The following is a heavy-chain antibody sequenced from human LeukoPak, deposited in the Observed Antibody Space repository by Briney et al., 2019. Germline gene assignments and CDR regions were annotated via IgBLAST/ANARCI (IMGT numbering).Heavy chain of an antibody. CDR3: ARAGDMFYYFYMDV. CDR2: INPNSGGT. CDR1: GCTFTGYY. Sequence: RASVKVSCKASGCTFTGYYMHWVRQAPGQGLEWMGWINPNSGGTNYAQKFQGRVTMTRDTSISTMYMELSRLTSDDTAVYYCARAGDMFYYFYMDVWGKGTTVTISS. J-gene: IGHJ6*03. D-gene: IGHD3-10*02. V-gene: IGHV1-2*02.